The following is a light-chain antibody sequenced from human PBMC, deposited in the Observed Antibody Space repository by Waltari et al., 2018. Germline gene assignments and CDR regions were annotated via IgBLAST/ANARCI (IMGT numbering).Light chain of an antibody. CDR3: CSCSYTPTTTVI. V-gene: IGLV2-14*01. Sequence: QSALTQPASVSGSPGQSITISCTGTNSDVGAYDYVSWYQHHPGKAPKLIIYEVTNRPSGVSNRFSGSKSDNTASLTISGLQAEDEAEYYYCSCSYTPTTTVIFGGGTKLTVL. CDR2: EVT. CDR1: NSDVGAYDY. J-gene: IGLJ2*01.